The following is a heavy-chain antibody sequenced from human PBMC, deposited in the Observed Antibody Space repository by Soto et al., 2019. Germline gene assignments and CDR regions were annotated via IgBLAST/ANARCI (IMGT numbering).Heavy chain of an antibody. CDR3: ATSRYSSSLFDP. Sequence: NPSETLSLTCTVSGGSISSYYWSWIRQPPGKGLEWIGYIYYSGSTNYNPSLKSRVTISVDTSKNQFSLKLSSVTAADTAVYYCATSRYSSSLFDPWGQGTLVTVSS. CDR2: IYYSGST. V-gene: IGHV4-59*08. D-gene: IGHD6-13*01. CDR1: GGSISSYY. J-gene: IGHJ5*02.